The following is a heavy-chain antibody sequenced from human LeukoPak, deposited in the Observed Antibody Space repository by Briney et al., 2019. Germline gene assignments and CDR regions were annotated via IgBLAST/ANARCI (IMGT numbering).Heavy chain of an antibody. V-gene: IGHV3-48*04. CDR1: GFNFSSYC. CDR3: ASRLGAKGY. CDR2: ISSSSNTI. Sequence: GGALRLFCGAAGFNFSSYCRNWVRQAPGRGLEGLSYISSSSNTIYYADSVKGRFTISRDNAENSLYLQMNSLRAEDTAVYYCASRLGAKGYWGQGTLVTVSS. D-gene: IGHD1-26*01. J-gene: IGHJ4*02.